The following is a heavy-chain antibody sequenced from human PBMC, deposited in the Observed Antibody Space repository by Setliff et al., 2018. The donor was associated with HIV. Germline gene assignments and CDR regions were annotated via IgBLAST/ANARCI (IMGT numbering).Heavy chain of an antibody. J-gene: IGHJ4*02. Sequence: PSETLSLTCTVSGGSISSSSYYWGWIRQPPGKGLEWIGSIYYSGSTYYNPSLKSRVTISVDTSKNQFSLKLSPVTAADTAVYYCARAVQLGYFDYWGQGTLVTVSS. CDR3: ARAVQLGYFDY. D-gene: IGHD6-6*01. CDR2: IYYSGST. CDR1: GGSISSSSYY. V-gene: IGHV4-39*07.